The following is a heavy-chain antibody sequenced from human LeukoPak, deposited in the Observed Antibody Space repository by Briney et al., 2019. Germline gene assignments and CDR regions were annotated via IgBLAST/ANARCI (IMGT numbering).Heavy chain of an antibody. Sequence: PGGSLRLSCAASGFTFSSYSMNWVRQAPGKGLEWVSSISSSSSYIYYADSVKGQFTISRDNAKNSLYLQMNSLRAEDTAVYYCARGRGSSWYSSFDYWGQGTLVTVSS. CDR2: ISSSSSYI. V-gene: IGHV3-21*01. D-gene: IGHD6-13*01. CDR3: ARGRGSSWYSSFDY. CDR1: GFTFSSYS. J-gene: IGHJ4*02.